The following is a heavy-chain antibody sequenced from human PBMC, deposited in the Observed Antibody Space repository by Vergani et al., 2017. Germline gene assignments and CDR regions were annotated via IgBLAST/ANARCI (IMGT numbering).Heavy chain of an antibody. CDR1: GFTFDDYT. Sequence: EVQLVESGGVVVQPGGSLRLSCAASGFTFDDYTMHWVRQAPGKGLEWVSLISWDGGSTYYADSVKGRFTISRDNSKNSLYLQMNSLRTEDTALYYCAKDAWGLRYDYVCGSYRYGSYFDYWGQGTLVTVSS. CDR3: AKDAWGLRYDYVCGSYRYGSYFDY. J-gene: IGHJ4*02. D-gene: IGHD3-16*02. CDR2: ISWDGGST. V-gene: IGHV3-43*01.